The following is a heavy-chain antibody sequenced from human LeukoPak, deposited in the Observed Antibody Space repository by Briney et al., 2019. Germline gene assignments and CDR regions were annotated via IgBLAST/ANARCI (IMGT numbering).Heavy chain of an antibody. Sequence: SETLSLTCTVSGGSISSSSYSWGWIRQPPGKGLEWIGSIYYSASTYYNPSLKSRVTISVDTSKNQFSLKLSSVTAADTAVYYCARDLRYSNSPYFDYWGQGTLVTVSS. J-gene: IGHJ4*02. D-gene: IGHD6-6*01. V-gene: IGHV4-39*07. CDR2: IYYSAST. CDR3: ARDLRYSNSPYFDY. CDR1: GGSISSSSYS.